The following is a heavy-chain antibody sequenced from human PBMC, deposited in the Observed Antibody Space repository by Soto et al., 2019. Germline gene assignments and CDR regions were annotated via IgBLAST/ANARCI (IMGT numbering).Heavy chain of an antibody. CDR3: ARGPLQLWLIRGAAAGTLFDY. J-gene: IGHJ4*02. V-gene: IGHV4-34*01. CDR1: GGSFSGYY. Sequence: QVQLQQWGAGLLKPSETLSLTCAVYGGSFSGYYWSWIRQPPGKGLEWIGEINHSGSTNYNPSLKSRVTISVDTSKNQFSLKLNSVTAADTAVYYCARGPLQLWLIRGAAAGTLFDYWGQGTLVTVSS. CDR2: INHSGST. D-gene: IGHD6-13*01.